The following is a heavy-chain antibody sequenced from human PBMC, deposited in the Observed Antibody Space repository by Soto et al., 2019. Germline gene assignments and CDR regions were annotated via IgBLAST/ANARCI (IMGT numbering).Heavy chain of an antibody. V-gene: IGHV4-34*01. D-gene: IGHD2-21*01. CDR2: INHSGST. J-gene: IGHJ4*02. Sequence: QVQLQQWGAGLLKPSETLSLTCAVYGGSFSGYYWTWIRQPPGTGLEWIGEINHSGSTNYNPSLKTRVTISVDTSKNQFSLRLTSVTAADTAVYYCARDKIPGLFDYWGQGTLVTDSS. CDR3: ARDKIPGLFDY. CDR1: GGSFSGYY.